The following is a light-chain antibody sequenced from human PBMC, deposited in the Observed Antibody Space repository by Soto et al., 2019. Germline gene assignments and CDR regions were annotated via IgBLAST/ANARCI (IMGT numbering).Light chain of an antibody. CDR3: YSYAGDSLYV. V-gene: IGLV2-23*01. J-gene: IGLJ1*01. CDR2: EGT. Sequence: QSVLTQPASVSGSPGQSITIYCTGTSSDVGSYDLVSWYQHHPGKVPKLMVYEGTKRPSGVSDRFSGSKSGNTASLTISGLHAEDEADYYCYSYAGDSLYVFGTGTKLTVL. CDR1: SSDVGSYDL.